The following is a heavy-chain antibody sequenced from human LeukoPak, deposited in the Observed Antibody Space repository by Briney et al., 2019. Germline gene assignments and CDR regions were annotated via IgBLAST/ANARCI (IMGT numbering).Heavy chain of an antibody. V-gene: IGHV3-23*01. J-gene: IGHJ2*01. CDR3: AKDGPSVTGTGWYFDI. Sequence: PGRSLTPSRSASGFTFSSYALTWVRHAPRKGLECVSYISMSTVMRIYANSVKGRFTLSSDNSRGRLYLQMNSLRAEETAVYYCAKDGPSVTGTGWYFDIWGRGTLVAVSS. CDR2: ISMSTVMR. CDR1: GFTFSSYA. D-gene: IGHD6-19*01.